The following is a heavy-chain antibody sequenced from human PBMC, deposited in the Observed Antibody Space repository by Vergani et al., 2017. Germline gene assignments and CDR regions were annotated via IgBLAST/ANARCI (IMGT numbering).Heavy chain of an antibody. J-gene: IGHJ4*02. CDR2: INHSGST. D-gene: IGHD6-19*01. CDR3: ARVGPEPIQWLVPFDY. Sequence: QVQLQQWGAGLLKPSETLSLTCAVYGGSFSGYYWSWIRQPPGKGLEWMGEINHSGSTNYNPSHKSRVTISVDTSKNQFSLKLSSVTAEDTAVYYCARVGPEPIQWLVPFDYWGQGTLVTVSS. CDR1: GGSFSGYY. V-gene: IGHV4-34*01.